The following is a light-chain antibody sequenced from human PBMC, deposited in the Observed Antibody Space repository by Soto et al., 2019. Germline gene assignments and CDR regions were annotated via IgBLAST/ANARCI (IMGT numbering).Light chain of an antibody. J-gene: IGKJ4*01. CDR3: QHRNYWPPGAT. Sequence: EIVLTQSPATLSLSPGERVTLSCRASQSIGSYLAWYQQKPGQTPRLLIYDASNRATGIPARFSGSGSGTDTPLTISSLEAEDFAVYYCQHRNYWPPGATFGGGTKVEIK. CDR2: DAS. V-gene: IGKV3-11*01. CDR1: QSIGSY.